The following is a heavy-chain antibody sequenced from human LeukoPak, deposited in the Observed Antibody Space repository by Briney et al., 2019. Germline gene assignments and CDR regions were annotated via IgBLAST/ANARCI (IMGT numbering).Heavy chain of an antibody. J-gene: IGHJ5*02. V-gene: IGHV4-59*08. CDR1: GGSISSYY. CDR2: IYYSGST. Sequence: SETLSLTCTVSGGSISSYYWSWIRQPPGKGLEWIGYIYYSGSTNYNPSLKSRVTISVDTSKNQFSLKLSSATAADTAVYYCARHKSSGWYLNWFDPWGQGTLVTVSS. CDR3: ARHKSSGWYLNWFDP. D-gene: IGHD6-19*01.